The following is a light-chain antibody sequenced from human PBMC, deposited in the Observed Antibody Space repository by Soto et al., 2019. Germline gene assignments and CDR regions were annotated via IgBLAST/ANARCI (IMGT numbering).Light chain of an antibody. J-gene: IGLJ3*02. V-gene: IGLV1-44*01. Sequence: QSALTQPPSASGSPGQRVTISCSGSSSNIGSNIVISYQQHPGTAPHLLMNINNQRPSGVPARFSCSTTGASASLAISWLHSEDEAAYYCVAWYDTLNGPVFGGGTKLTVL. CDR2: INN. CDR3: VAWYDTLNGPV. CDR1: SSNIGSNI.